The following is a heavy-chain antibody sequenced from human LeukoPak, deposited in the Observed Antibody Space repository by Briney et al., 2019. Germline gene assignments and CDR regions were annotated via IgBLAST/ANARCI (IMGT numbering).Heavy chain of an antibody. V-gene: IGHV4-31*03. D-gene: IGHD5-18*01. CDR1: GGSISSGGYY. CDR2: IYYSGST. J-gene: IGHJ4*02. CDR3: AREFFGYSYGFFDY. Sequence: PSQTLSLTCTVSGGSISSGGYYWSWIRQHPGKGLEWIGYIYYSGSTYYNPSLKSRVTISVDTSKNQFSLKLSSVTAADTAVYYCAREFFGYSYGFFDYWGQGTLVTVSS.